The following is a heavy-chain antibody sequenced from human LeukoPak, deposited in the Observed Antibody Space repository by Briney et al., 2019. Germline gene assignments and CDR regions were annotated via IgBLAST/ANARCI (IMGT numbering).Heavy chain of an antibody. CDR3: ARVEATVTTSSWFDP. Sequence: GASVKVSCKXSGYTFTGYYMHWVRQAPGQGLEWMGRINPNSGGTNYAQKFQGRVTMTRDTSISTAYMELSRLRSDDTAVYYCARVEATVTTSSWFDPWGQGTLVTVSS. CDR2: INPNSGGT. J-gene: IGHJ5*02. CDR1: GYTFTGYY. V-gene: IGHV1-2*06. D-gene: IGHD4-17*01.